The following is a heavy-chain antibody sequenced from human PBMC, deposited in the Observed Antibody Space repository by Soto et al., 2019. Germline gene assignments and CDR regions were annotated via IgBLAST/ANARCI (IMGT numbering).Heavy chain of an antibody. CDR3: SWDDTSVSDY. J-gene: IGHJ4*02. D-gene: IGHD3-22*01. CDR2: IKSKADRGIT. Sequence: PGGSLRLSCVACGFTFGNACMSWVRQAPGKGLGWVGHIKSKADRGITDYATSVKGRFTISRDDSKNTLFLQMDSLKTEDTAVYYCSWDDTSVSDYWGQGT. V-gene: IGHV3-15*01. CDR1: GFTFGNAC.